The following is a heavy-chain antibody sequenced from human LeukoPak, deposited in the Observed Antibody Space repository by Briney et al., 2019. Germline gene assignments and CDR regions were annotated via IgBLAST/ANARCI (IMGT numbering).Heavy chain of an antibody. V-gene: IGHV4-59*08. CDR3: ARHEGATDY. CDR2: IYYSGST. Sequence: PSETLSLTCTVSGCSISSYYWSWIRQPPGKGLEWIGYIYYSGSTNYNPSLKRRVTISVDTSKNQFSLKLSSVTAADTAVYYCARHEGATDYWGQGTLVTVSS. CDR1: GCSISSYY. D-gene: IGHD1-26*01. J-gene: IGHJ4*02.